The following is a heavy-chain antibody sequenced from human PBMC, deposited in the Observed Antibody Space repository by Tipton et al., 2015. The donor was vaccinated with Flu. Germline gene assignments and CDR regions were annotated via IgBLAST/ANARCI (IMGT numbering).Heavy chain of an antibody. CDR3: ARAIAAVDSY. CDR2: IKQDASEK. CDR1: GFTFSTFW. J-gene: IGHJ4*02. D-gene: IGHD6-13*01. Sequence: SLRLSCAASGFTFSTFWMTWVRQAPGKGLEWVANIKQDASEKYYVDSVKGRFTISRDNAKNSVFLQMDTLRAEDTAVYYCARAIAAVDSYWGQGTLVTVSA. V-gene: IGHV3-7*03.